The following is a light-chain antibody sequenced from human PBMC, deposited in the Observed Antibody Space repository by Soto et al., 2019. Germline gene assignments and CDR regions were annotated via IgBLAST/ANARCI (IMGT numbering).Light chain of an antibody. CDR2: DTS. CDR3: QQRTSWPPA. CDR1: QSVSSY. V-gene: IGKV3-11*01. Sequence: EIVLTQSPATLSLSPGERATLSCRASQSVSSYLAWFQQKPGQAPRLLIYDTSNRATDIPARFSGSGSGTDFTLTISSLEPEDFAVYYCQQRTSWPPAFGQGTRLEIK. J-gene: IGKJ5*01.